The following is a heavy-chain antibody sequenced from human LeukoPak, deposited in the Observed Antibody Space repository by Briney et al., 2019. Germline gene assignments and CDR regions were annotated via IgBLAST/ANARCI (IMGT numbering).Heavy chain of an antibody. CDR2: ISYDGSDE. D-gene: IGHD4-17*01. CDR1: GFTFSNYG. CDR3: AKELTTVTHFDS. J-gene: IGHJ4*02. V-gene: IGHV3-30*18. Sequence: GRSLRLSCAASGFTFSNYGMHWVRQAPGKGLEWVAVISYDGSDEEYADSVKGRFTIFRDNSKDMLYLQVNSLRAEDTAVYYCAKELTTVTHFDSWGQGTLATVSS.